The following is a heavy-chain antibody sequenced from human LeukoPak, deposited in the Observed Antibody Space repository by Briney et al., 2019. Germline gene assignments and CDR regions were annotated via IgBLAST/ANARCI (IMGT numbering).Heavy chain of an antibody. V-gene: IGHV4-59*01. Sequence: SEGLSLTCTVSGGSISSYYWSWIPQPPGKGLEWIGHIYYSESTNYNPSLKSRVTVSVDTSNNQFSLKLSSVTAADTAVYYCARENTMVRGAVDAFDIWGQGTMATVSS. CDR1: GGSISSYY. CDR2: IYYSEST. CDR3: ARENTMVRGAVDAFDI. J-gene: IGHJ3*02. D-gene: IGHD3-10*01.